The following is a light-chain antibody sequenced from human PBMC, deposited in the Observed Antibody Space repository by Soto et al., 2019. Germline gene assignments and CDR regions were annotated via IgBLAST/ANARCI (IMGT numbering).Light chain of an antibody. CDR3: MQALQTPLFT. Sequence: DIVMTQSPLSLPVTPGEPASISCRSSQSLLHSNGYNYLDWYLQKPGQSPQLLIYLGSNRASGXPXRXXGRGSGTDFTLKISRVEAEDVGVYYCMQALQTPLFTFGPGTKVDIK. CDR1: QSLLHSNGYNY. CDR2: LGS. V-gene: IGKV2-28*01. J-gene: IGKJ3*01.